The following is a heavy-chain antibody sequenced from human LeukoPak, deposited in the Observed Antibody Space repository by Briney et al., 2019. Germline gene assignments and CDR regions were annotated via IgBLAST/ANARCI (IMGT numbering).Heavy chain of an antibody. Sequence: PSETLSLTCSVSGDSISGYYWNWIRQPAGKRLEWIGRIHIAGSTNYNPSLESRVTVSVDTSKNQVSLKLSSVTAADTAIYYCARDFGYCSGGRCYGGLDYWGQGALVTVSS. CDR2: IHIAGST. J-gene: IGHJ4*02. V-gene: IGHV4-4*07. CDR3: ARDFGYCSGGRCYGGLDY. CDR1: GDSISGYY. D-gene: IGHD2-15*01.